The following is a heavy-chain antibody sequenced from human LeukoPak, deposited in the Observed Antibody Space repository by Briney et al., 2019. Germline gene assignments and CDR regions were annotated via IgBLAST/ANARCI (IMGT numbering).Heavy chain of an antibody. Sequence: GGSLRLSCAASGFTFSSYAMSWVRQAPGKGLEWVAVISYDGSNKYYADSVKGRFTISRDNSKNTLYLQMNSLRAEDTAVYYCARDLTNGPYYYGMDVWGQGTTVTVSS. V-gene: IGHV3-30-3*01. D-gene: IGHD1/OR15-1a*01. CDR2: ISYDGSNK. CDR3: ARDLTNGPYYYGMDV. CDR1: GFTFSSYA. J-gene: IGHJ6*02.